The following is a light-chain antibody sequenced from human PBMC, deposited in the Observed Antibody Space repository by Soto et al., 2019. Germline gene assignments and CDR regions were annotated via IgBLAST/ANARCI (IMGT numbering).Light chain of an antibody. J-gene: IGKJ1*01. CDR3: QQSYSTPWT. CDR1: QSISSY. V-gene: IGKV1-39*01. Sequence: DIQMTQSPSSLSASVVDGVTIAFRASQSISSYLNWYQQKPGKAPKLLIYAASSLQSGVPSRFSGSGSGTDFTLTISSLQPEDFATYYCQQSYSTPWTFGQGTKVDIK. CDR2: AAS.